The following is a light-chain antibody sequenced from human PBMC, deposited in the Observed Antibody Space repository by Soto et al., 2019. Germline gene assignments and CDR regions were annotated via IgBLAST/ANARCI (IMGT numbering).Light chain of an antibody. J-gene: IGLJ1*01. CDR1: SSDIGGYNY. CDR2: EVS. V-gene: IGLV2-14*01. Sequence: QSVLSQPASVSGSPGQSITISCTGTSSDIGGYNYVSWYQHHPGEAPKLIIYEVSNRPSGVSNRFSGSKSGNTASLTISGLQADDEADYYCCSKTNIITYIFGSGTKVTVL. CDR3: CSKTNIITYI.